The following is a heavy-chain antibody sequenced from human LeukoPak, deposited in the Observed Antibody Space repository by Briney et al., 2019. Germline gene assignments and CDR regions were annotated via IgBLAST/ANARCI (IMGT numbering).Heavy chain of an antibody. J-gene: IGHJ4*02. V-gene: IGHV4-4*07. Sequence: SEALSLTCTVSGGSITGSHWSWLRQSAGKGLEWIGRIYSSGTTNYNPSLKSRVTMSLDTSKNQFSLRLSSMTAADTAVYYCARGAYSFDYWGQGTLVTVSS. CDR1: GGSITGSH. CDR2: IYSSGTT. CDR3: ARGAYSFDY.